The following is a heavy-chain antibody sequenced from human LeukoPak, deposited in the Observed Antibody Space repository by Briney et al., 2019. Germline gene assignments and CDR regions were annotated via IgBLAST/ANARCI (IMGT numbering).Heavy chain of an antibody. V-gene: IGHV4-61*02. J-gene: IGHJ5*02. Sequence: PSETLSLTCTVSGGSISSGSYYWSWVRQPAGKGLEWIGRIYTSGSTNYNPSLKSRVTISVDKSKNQFSLKLRSVTAADTAVYYCARGEVALNWFDPWGQGTLVTVSS. CDR3: ARGEVALNWFDP. CDR2: IYTSGST. D-gene: IGHD2-15*01. CDR1: GGSISSGSYY.